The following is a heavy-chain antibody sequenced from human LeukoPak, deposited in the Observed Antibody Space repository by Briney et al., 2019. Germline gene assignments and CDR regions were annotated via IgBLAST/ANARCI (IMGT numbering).Heavy chain of an antibody. V-gene: IGHV1-69*13. CDR1: GYTFTSYA. J-gene: IGHJ6*03. Sequence: SVKVSCKASGYTFTSYAISWVRQAPGQGLEWMGGIIPIFGTANYAQKFQGRVTITADESTSTAYMELSSLRSEDTAVYYCARVVLLWFGEDSDYYYMDVWGKGTTVTISS. CDR3: ARVVLLWFGEDSDYYYMDV. D-gene: IGHD3-10*01. CDR2: IIPIFGTA.